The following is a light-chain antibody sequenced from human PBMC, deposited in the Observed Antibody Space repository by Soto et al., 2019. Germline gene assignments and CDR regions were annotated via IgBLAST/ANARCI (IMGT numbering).Light chain of an antibody. V-gene: IGLV2-8*01. Sequence: SALTQPPSASGSPGQSVTISCTGTSSDVGGYNYVSWYQQHPGKATKLVIYEVSKRPSGVPDRFSGSKSGNTASLTVSGLPAEDEADYYCSSYAGSNNFDVFGTGTKVTAL. CDR2: EVS. CDR3: SSYAGSNNFDV. CDR1: SSDVGGYNY. J-gene: IGLJ1*01.